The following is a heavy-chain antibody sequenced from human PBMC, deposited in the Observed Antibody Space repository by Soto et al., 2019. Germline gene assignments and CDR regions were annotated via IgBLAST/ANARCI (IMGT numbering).Heavy chain of an antibody. V-gene: IGHV1-69*01. CDR2: IIPIFGKA. J-gene: IGHJ4*02. D-gene: IGHD3-22*01. CDR3: ADTDYYDSSGYYELFDY. Sequence: QVQLVQSGAEVKKPGSSVKVSCKASGGTFSSYAISWVRQAPGQGLEWMGGIIPIFGKANYAQKFQGRVTITADESTSTAYMELRSLRSEDTAVYYCADTDYYDSSGYYELFDYWGQGTLVTVS. CDR1: GGTFSSYA.